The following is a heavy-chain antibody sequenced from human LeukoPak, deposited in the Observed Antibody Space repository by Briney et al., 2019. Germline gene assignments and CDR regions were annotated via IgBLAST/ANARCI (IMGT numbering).Heavy chain of an antibody. Sequence: SETVSLTCTVFGGSISSSSHYWDWIRQPPGEGLEWIGSINFSGNTYYSPAHQSRVTISVDPSTNQFSLKLSSVTAADTAVYFCARHQWLGPFDSWGQGTVDPVSS. D-gene: IGHD6-19*01. CDR2: INFSGNT. CDR1: GGSISSSSHY. CDR3: ARHQWLGPFDS. J-gene: IGHJ4*02. V-gene: IGHV4-39*01.